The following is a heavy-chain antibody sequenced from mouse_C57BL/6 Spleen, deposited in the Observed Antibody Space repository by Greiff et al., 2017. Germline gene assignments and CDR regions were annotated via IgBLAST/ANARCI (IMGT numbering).Heavy chain of an antibody. CDR1: GFTFSDYG. J-gene: IGHJ4*01. V-gene: IGHV5-15*01. Sequence: EVKLMASGGGLVQPGGSLKLSCAASGFTFSDYGMAWVRQAPRKGPEWVAFISNLAYSIYYADTVTGRFTISRENAKNTLYLEMSSLRSEDTAMYYCARLYYGNPYAMDYWGQGTSVTVSS. CDR2: ISNLAYSI. CDR3: ARLYYGNPYAMDY. D-gene: IGHD2-1*01.